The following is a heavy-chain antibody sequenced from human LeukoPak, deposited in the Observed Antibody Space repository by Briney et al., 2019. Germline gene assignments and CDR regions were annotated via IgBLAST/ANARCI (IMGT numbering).Heavy chain of an antibody. V-gene: IGHV4-4*02. CDR2: IYHSGST. D-gene: IGHD1-26*01. Sequence: SETLSLTCAVSGGSISSSNWWSWVRQPPGKGLEWIGEIYHSGSTNYNPSLKSRVTISVDKSKSQFSLKLSSVTAADTAVYYCARVPLDYSGSYSGEFDYWGQGTLVTVST. J-gene: IGHJ4*02. CDR1: GGSISSSNW. CDR3: ARVPLDYSGSYSGEFDY.